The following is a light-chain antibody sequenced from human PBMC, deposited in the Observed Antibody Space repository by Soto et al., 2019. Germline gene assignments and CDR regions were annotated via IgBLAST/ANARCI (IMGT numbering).Light chain of an antibody. CDR1: QSVNSRY. J-gene: IGKJ4*01. V-gene: IGKV3-20*01. CDR2: GGS. Sequence: EIVLTQSPGTLSLSPGERATLSCRASQSVNSRYLAWYQQKPGQAPRLLMYGGSSRATGIPDRFSGSGSGTDFTLTISRLEPEDFAGYYCHHYCDSPPITFGGGTKVEIK. CDR3: HHYCDSPPIT.